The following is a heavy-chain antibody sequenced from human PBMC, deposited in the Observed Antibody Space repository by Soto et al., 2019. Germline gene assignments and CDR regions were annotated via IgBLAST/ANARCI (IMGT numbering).Heavy chain of an antibody. D-gene: IGHD3-9*01. Sequence: ASVKVSCKASGYTFTSYDINWGRQATGQGLVWMGWMNPNSGNTGYAQKFQGRVTMTRNTSTSTAYMELSRLRSEDTAVYYCARGGLRYVDWSENYYGMDVWGQGTTVTVYS. CDR3: ARGGLRYVDWSENYYGMDV. CDR2: MNPNSGNT. V-gene: IGHV1-8*01. CDR1: GYTFTSYD. J-gene: IGHJ6*02.